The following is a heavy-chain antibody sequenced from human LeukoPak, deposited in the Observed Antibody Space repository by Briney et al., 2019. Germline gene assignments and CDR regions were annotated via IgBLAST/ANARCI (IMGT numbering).Heavy chain of an antibody. D-gene: IGHD3-22*01. V-gene: IGHV1-18*01. J-gene: IGHJ3*02. CDR3: ARTMIVVVDAFDI. CDR1: GYTFTSYG. CDR2: ISAYNGNT. Sequence: ASVKVSCKASGYTFTSYGISWVRQAPGQGLEWMGWISAYNGNTNYAQKFQGRVTMTRDTSISTAYMELSRLRSDDTAVYYCARTMIVVVDAFDIWGQGTMVTVSS.